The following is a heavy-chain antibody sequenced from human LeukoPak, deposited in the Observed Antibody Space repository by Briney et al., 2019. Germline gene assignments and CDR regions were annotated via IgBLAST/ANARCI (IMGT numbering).Heavy chain of an antibody. CDR2: IYHSGST. Sequence: SETLSLTCAVSGGSISSGGYSWSWIRQPPGKGLEWIGYIYHSGSTYYNPSLKSRVTISVDRSKNQFSLKLSSVTAADTAVYYCARAGQGVRAFDIWGQGTMVTVSS. CDR3: ARAGQGVRAFDI. D-gene: IGHD2-21*01. V-gene: IGHV4-30-2*01. CDR1: GGSISSGGYS. J-gene: IGHJ3*02.